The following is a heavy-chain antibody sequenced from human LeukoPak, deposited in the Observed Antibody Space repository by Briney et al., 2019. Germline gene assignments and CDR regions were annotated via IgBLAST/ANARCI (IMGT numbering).Heavy chain of an antibody. D-gene: IGHD6-13*01. J-gene: IGHJ4*02. Sequence: SETLSLTCTVSGGSISSYYWSWIRQPPGKGLEWIGYIYYSGSTNYNPSLKSRVTISVDTSKNQFSLKLSSVTAADTAVYYCARGIAAAANNFDYWGQGTLVTVS. CDR2: IYYSGST. CDR3: ARGIAAAANNFDY. V-gene: IGHV4-59*01. CDR1: GGSISSYY.